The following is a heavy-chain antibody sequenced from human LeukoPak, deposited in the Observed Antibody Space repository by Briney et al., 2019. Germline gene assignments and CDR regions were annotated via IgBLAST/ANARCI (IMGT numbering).Heavy chain of an antibody. Sequence: GESLKISCKGSGYSFTSYWIGWVRQMPGKGLEWMGIIYPGDSDTRYSPSFQGQVTISADKSISTAYLQWSSLKASDTAMYYCARGSRLGGVIVDYYYGMDVWGQGTTVTVSS. CDR2: IYPGDSDT. CDR3: ARGSRLGGVIVDYYYGMDV. J-gene: IGHJ6*02. D-gene: IGHD3-16*02. CDR1: GYSFTSYW. V-gene: IGHV5-51*01.